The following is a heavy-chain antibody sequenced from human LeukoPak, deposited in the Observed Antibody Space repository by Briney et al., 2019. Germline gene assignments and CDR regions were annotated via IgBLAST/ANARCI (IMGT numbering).Heavy chain of an antibody. Sequence: GGSLRLSCAASGFTLSGSAMHWVRQASGKGLEWVGRIRSKANSYATAYAASVKGRFTISRDDSKNTAYLQMNSLKTEDTAVYYCTRVGATFLDYWGQGTLVTVSS. CDR2: IRSKANSYAT. J-gene: IGHJ4*02. D-gene: IGHD1-26*01. CDR1: GFTLSGSA. V-gene: IGHV3-73*01. CDR3: TRVGATFLDY.